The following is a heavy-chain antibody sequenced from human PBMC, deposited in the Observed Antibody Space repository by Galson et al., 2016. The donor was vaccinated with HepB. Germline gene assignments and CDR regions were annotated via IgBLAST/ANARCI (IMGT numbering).Heavy chain of an antibody. Sequence: SLRLSCAASGFPFSDYGMHWVRQAPGKGLEWMSVLSHDGIHEYFTDSLKGRLTTSRDNSKNTLYMQLNSLRPEDTAVYYCARQGVGATMDYWGRGTLVTVSS. CDR3: ARQGVGATMDY. J-gene: IGHJ4*02. CDR2: LSHDGIHE. CDR1: GFPFSDYG. V-gene: IGHV3-30*03. D-gene: IGHD1-26*01.